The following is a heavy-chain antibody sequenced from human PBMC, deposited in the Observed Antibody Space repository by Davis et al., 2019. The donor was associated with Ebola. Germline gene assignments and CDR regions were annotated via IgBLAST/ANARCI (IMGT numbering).Heavy chain of an antibody. CDR3: ARGWVGALVVVAHYGMDV. CDR2: IIPIFGTA. J-gene: IGHJ6*04. D-gene: IGHD2-15*01. CDR1: GGTFSSSA. Sequence: SVKVSCKASGGTFSSSAISWVRQAPGQGLEWMGGIIPIFGTANYAQKFQGRVTITADESTSTAYMELSSLRSEDTAVYYCARGWVGALVVVAHYGMDVWGKGTTVTVSS. V-gene: IGHV1-69*13.